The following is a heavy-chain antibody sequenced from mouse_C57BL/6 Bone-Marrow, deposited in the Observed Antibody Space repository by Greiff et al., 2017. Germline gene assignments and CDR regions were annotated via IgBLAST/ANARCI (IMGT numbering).Heavy chain of an antibody. Sequence: QVQLQQPGAELVMPGASVKLSCKASGYTFTSYWMHWVKQRPGQGLAWIGEIDPSDSYTNYNQKFKGKSTLTVDKSSSTAYMQLSSLTSEDSAVYYCARENYSNYGGYFDVWGTGTTGTVSS. J-gene: IGHJ1*03. CDR3: ARENYSNYGGYFDV. CDR2: IDPSDSYT. D-gene: IGHD2-5*01. V-gene: IGHV1-69*01. CDR1: GYTFTSYW.